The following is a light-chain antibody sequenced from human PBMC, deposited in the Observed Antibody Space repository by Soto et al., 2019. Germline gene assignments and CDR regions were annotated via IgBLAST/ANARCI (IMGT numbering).Light chain of an antibody. CDR3: QKYQNAPRT. V-gene: IGKV1-27*01. CDR2: AAS. J-gene: IGKJ1*01. CDR1: EDIYNY. Sequence: DIQMTQSPSSLSASVGDRVTITCRASEDIYNYLAWYQQKPGKVPQLLIYAASTLQSGVPPRFIGSGSGTDFTLTISGLQPEDVATYYCQKYQNAPRTFGQGTKVEIK.